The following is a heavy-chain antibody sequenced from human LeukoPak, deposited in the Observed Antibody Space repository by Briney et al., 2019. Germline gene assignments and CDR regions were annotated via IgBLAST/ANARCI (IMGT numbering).Heavy chain of an antibody. V-gene: IGHV3-53*01. J-gene: IGHJ4*02. CDR3: AIGSYCSGGSCYPLFDY. CDR2: IYGDGST. Sequence: GGSLRLSCGASGFTAKNNYMNWVRQAPGKGLEWVPGIYGDGSTYYTKSVKGRFTISRDSSKNTLYLQMNSLRAEDTAVYYCAIGSYCSGGSCYPLFDYWGRGTLVTVSS. CDR1: GFTAKNNY. D-gene: IGHD2-15*01.